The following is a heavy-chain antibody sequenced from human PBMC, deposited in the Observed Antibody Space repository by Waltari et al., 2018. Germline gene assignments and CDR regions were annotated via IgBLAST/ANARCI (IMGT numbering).Heavy chain of an antibody. Sequence: QVQLVESGGGVVQPGGSLRLSCAASGFTFSSYGMHWVRQAPGKGLAWVAFIRYEVSNKYYADTVKGRFTISRDNSKNTLYLQMNSLRAEDTAVYYCATLESSSSFDYWGQGTLVTVSS. CDR1: GFTFSSYG. CDR2: IRYEVSNK. J-gene: IGHJ4*02. V-gene: IGHV3-30*02. CDR3: ATLESSSSFDY. D-gene: IGHD6-6*01.